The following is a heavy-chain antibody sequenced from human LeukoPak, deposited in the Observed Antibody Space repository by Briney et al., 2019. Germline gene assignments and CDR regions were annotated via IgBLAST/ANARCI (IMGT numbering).Heavy chain of an antibody. CDR2: VYSGGFT. Sequence: PGGSLRLSCAASEFTVSNNYMSWVRQAPGKGLEWVSVVYSGGFTFYADSVKGRFTISRDNSKNTLYLQMNSLRAEDTAIYYCAKNGDRGAYCSGGSCYPYYYYYMDVWGKGTTVTISS. CDR3: AKNGDRGAYCSGGSCYPYYYYYMDV. D-gene: IGHD2-15*01. J-gene: IGHJ6*03. V-gene: IGHV3-53*01. CDR1: EFTVSNNY.